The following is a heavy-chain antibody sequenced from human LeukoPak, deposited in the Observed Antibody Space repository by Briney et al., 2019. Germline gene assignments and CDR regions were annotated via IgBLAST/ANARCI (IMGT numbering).Heavy chain of an antibody. CDR2: INHSGST. CDR1: GGSFSGYY. Sequence: SETLSLTCAVYGGSFSGYYWSWIRQPPGKGLEWIGEINHSGSTNYNPSLKSRVTISVDTSKNQFSLKLSSVTAADTAVYYCARHPAWSRPLDYWGQGTLVTVSS. D-gene: IGHD2-8*01. J-gene: IGHJ4*02. V-gene: IGHV4-34*01. CDR3: ARHPAWSRPLDY.